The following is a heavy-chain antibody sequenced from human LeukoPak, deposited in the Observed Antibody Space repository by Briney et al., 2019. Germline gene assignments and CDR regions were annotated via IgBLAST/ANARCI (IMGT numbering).Heavy chain of an antibody. V-gene: IGHV1-18*01. CDR3: ARDSVPSLPAATLPDY. J-gene: IGHJ4*02. CDR2: ISAYNGNT. CDR1: GYTFTSYG. D-gene: IGHD2-2*01. Sequence: GASVKVSCKASGYTFTSYGISWVRQAPGQGLEWMGWISAYNGNTNYAQKLQGRVTMTTDTSTSTAYMELRSLRSDDTAVYYCARDSVPSLPAATLPDYWGQRTLVTVSS.